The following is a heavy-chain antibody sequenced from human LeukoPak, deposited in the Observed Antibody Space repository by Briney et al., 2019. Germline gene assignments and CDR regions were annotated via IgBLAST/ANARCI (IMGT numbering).Heavy chain of an antibody. D-gene: IGHD3-10*01. CDR2: IYYSGIT. Sequence: PSETLSLTCTVSGDSISSYYWTWIRQPPGKGLEWIGYIYYSGITDYNPSLNSRGTISVDTSKNQFSLKLSSVTAADTAVYYCARGRVRGVITGYYFDYWGQGTLVTVSS. CDR3: ARGRVRGVITGYYFDY. V-gene: IGHV4-59*01. CDR1: GDSISSYY. J-gene: IGHJ4*02.